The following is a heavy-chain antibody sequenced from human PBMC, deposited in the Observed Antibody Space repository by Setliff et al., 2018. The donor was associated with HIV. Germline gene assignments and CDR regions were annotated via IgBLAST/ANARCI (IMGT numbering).Heavy chain of an antibody. Sequence: PSETLSLTCTVSGGSISSYYWSWIRQPAGKGLEWIGRIYTSGSTNYNPSLKSRVTMSVDTSKNQSSLKLSSVTAADTAVYYCATSDWYSWFDPWGQGTLVTVSS. D-gene: IGHD2-21*02. V-gene: IGHV4-4*07. CDR2: IYTSGST. CDR1: GGSISSYY. CDR3: ATSDWYSWFDP. J-gene: IGHJ5*02.